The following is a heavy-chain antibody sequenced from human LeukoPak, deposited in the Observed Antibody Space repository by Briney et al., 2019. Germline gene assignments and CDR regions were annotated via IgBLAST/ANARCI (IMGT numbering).Heavy chain of an antibody. CDR3: ARGDYYDSSASY. Sequence: PSQTLSLTSTVSGGSISSGDYYWSWIRQPPGKGLEWIGYIYYSGSTYYNPSLKSRVTISVDTSKNQFSLKLSSVTAADTAVYYCARGDYYDSSASYWGQGTLVTVSS. V-gene: IGHV4-30-4*01. CDR1: GGSISSGDYY. CDR2: IYYSGST. J-gene: IGHJ4*02. D-gene: IGHD3-22*01.